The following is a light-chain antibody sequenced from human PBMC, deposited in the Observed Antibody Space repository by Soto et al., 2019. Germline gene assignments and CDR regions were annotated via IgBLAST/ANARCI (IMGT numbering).Light chain of an antibody. CDR1: ESVSRNY. Sequence: EIVLTQSPGTLSLSPGERATLSCRASESVSRNYLAWHQQKPGQAPRLLIYGASSRATGIPDRFSGSGSGTDFTLTISRLEPEDFALYYCQQYGSSPYTFGQGTKLEIK. CDR2: GAS. V-gene: IGKV3-20*01. J-gene: IGKJ2*01. CDR3: QQYGSSPYT.